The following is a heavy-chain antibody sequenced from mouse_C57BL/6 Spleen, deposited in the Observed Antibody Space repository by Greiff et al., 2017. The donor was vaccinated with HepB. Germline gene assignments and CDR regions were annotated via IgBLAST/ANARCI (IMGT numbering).Heavy chain of an antibody. J-gene: IGHJ4*01. CDR3: ARSYVYGNRYYYAMDY. D-gene: IGHD2-1*01. CDR2: INPNNGGT. V-gene: IGHV1-26*01. Sequence: VQLQQSGPELVKPGASVKISCKASGYTFTDYYMNWVKQSHGKSLEWIGDINPNNGGTSYNQKFKGKATLTVDKSSSTAYMELRSLTSEDSAVYYCARSYVYGNRYYYAMDYWGQGTSVTVSS. CDR1: GYTFTDYY.